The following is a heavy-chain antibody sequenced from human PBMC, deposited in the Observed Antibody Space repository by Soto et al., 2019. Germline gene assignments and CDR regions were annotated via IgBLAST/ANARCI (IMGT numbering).Heavy chain of an antibody. D-gene: IGHD6-13*01. CDR3: ARIASAGRGWDV. Sequence: EVQLVESGGGLVQPGGSLRLSCAASGFTFNSFWMSWVRQAPVKGLEWVGNIKQDGSEKNYVDSVKGRFTISRDNAKNSLYLQMNSLRAADTAVYYCARIASAGRGWDVWGQGTTVVVSS. CDR1: GFTFNSFW. V-gene: IGHV3-7*01. CDR2: IKQDGSEK. J-gene: IGHJ6*02.